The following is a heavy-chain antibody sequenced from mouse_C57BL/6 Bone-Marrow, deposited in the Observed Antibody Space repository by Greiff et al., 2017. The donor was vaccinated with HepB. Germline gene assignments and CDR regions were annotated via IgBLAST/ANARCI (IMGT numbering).Heavy chain of an antibody. CDR2: ITHSGET. V-gene: IGHV12-3*01. CDR1: GFPITSGYY. Sequence: VQGVESGPGLVKPSQSLFLTCSITGFPITSGYYWIWIRQSPVKPLEWMGYITHSGETFYNPSLQSPISITRETSKNQFFLQLNSVTTEDTAMYYCAGDRITTVSYWYFDVWGTGTTVTVSS. CDR3: AGDRITTVSYWYFDV. J-gene: IGHJ1*03. D-gene: IGHD1-1*01.